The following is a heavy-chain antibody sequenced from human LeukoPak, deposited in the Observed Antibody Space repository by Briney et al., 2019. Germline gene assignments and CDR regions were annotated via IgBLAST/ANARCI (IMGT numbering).Heavy chain of an antibody. CDR2: IYYSGST. CDR3: ARWRSAAMWSGAYNWFDP. J-gene: IGHJ5*02. Sequence: SETLSLTCTVSGGSISSGGYYWSWIRQHPGKGLEWIGYIYYSGSTYYNPSLKSRVTISVDTSKNQFSLKLSSVTAADTTVYYCARWRSAAMWSGAYNWFDPWGQGTLVTVSS. CDR1: GGSISSGGYY. D-gene: IGHD2-2*01. V-gene: IGHV4-31*03.